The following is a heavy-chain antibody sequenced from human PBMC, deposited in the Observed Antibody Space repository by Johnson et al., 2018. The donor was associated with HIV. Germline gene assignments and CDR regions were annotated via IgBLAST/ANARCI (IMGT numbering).Heavy chain of an antibody. J-gene: IGHJ3*02. CDR2: IRYDGSNK. Sequence: QVQLVESGGGVVQPGGSLRLSCAASGFTFSSYGMHWVRQAPGKGLEWVAVIRYDGSNKYYADSVKGRFTISRDNSKNTLYLQMNSLRAEDTAVYYCAKDKYAFDIWGQGTMVTVSS. CDR1: GFTFSSYG. CDR3: AKDKYAFDI. V-gene: IGHV3-30*02.